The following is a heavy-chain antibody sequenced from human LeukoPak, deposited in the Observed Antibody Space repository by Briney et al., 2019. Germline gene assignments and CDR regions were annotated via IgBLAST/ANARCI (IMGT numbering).Heavy chain of an antibody. J-gene: IGHJ4*02. D-gene: IGHD5-12*01. CDR2: VFYNGST. CDR1: GGSISDYF. V-gene: IGHV4-59*01. CDR3: ASERGYSGCTFDY. Sequence: PSETLSLTCTVSGGSISDYFWSWIRQPPGKGLEWVGYVFYNGSTNYNPSLKSRVTISIDTSRIRFSLRLSSVTAADTARYYCASERGYSGCTFDYWGQGNMVTVSS.